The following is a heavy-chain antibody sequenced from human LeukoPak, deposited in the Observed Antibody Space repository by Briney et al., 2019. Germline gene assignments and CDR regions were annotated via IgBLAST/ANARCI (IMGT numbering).Heavy chain of an antibody. J-gene: IGHJ6*03. V-gene: IGHV4-4*07. CDR1: GGSITSYY. Sequence: SETLSLTCTVSGGSITSYYWSWIRQPAGKGLEWIGRIYTSGSTNYNPSLKSRVTISVDTSKNQFSLKLSSVTAADTAVYYCARERTDVLRYFDWSFMDVWGKGTTVTISS. CDR3: ARERTDVLRYFDWSFMDV. CDR2: IYTSGST. D-gene: IGHD3-9*01.